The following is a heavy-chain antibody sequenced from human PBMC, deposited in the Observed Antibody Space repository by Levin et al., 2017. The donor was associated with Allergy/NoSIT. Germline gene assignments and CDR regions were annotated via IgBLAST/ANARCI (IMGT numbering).Heavy chain of an antibody. Sequence: GGSLRLSCKGSGYIFTNYWIGWVRQMPGKGLEWMGIIYPGDSDTKYSPSFQGQVTISVDKSISTDYLQWSSLKASDTAMYYCARLYSGTFDDAFDNWGQGTMVTVSS. CDR3: ARLYSGTFDDAFDN. V-gene: IGHV5-51*01. J-gene: IGHJ3*02. CDR2: IYPGDSDT. D-gene: IGHD1-26*01. CDR1: GYIFTNYW.